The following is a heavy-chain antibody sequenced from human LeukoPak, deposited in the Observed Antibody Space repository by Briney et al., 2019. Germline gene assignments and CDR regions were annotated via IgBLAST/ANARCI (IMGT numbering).Heavy chain of an antibody. CDR2: IYYSGST. CDR3: ARQTIASVTGYMLFDL. CDR1: GGSISSSSYY. J-gene: IGHJ2*01. D-gene: IGHD2-2*02. V-gene: IGHV4-39*01. Sequence: SETLSLTCTVSGGSISSSSYYWGWIRQPPGKGLEWIGSIYYSGSTYYNPSLKSRVTISVDTSKNQFSLKLTSVTAADSAIYYCARQTIASVTGYMLFDLWGRGTLVIVSS.